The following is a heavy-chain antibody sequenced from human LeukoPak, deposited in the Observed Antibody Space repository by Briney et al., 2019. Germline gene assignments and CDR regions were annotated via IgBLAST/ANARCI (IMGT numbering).Heavy chain of an antibody. V-gene: IGHV3-30*02. CDR3: AREIPYGGRAFDI. Sequence: GGSLRLSCAASGFTFSSYGMHWVRQAPGKGLEWVAFIRYDGSNKYYADSVKGRFTISRDNAKNSLYLQMNSLRAEDTAVYYCAREIPYGGRAFDIWGQGTMVTVSS. CDR1: GFTFSSYG. J-gene: IGHJ3*02. D-gene: IGHD4-23*01. CDR2: IRYDGSNK.